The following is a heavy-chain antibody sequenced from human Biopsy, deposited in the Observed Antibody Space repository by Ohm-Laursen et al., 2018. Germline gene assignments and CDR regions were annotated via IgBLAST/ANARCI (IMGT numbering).Heavy chain of an antibody. D-gene: IGHD6-19*01. V-gene: IGHV3-33*01. CDR3: ARGLSSGWYGYFDV. J-gene: IGHJ2*01. CDR1: GFTFGHYA. Sequence: SLRLSCSASGFTFGHYAMHWVRQAPGKGLEWISLIWYDGTNEDYADSVKGRFTISRDNSKNTLYLQINTLTLEDTAFYYCARGLSSGWYGYFDVWGRGTLVTVSS. CDR2: IWYDGTNE.